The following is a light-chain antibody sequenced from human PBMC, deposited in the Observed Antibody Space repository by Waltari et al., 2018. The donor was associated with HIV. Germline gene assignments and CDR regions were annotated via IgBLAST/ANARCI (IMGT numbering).Light chain of an antibody. CDR2: KAS. CDR1: QIIDSW. V-gene: IGKV1-5*03. J-gene: IGKJ2*01. Sequence: DIKMTQYPSPLSASVGDTVSITCRASQIIDSWLAWYQQKPGKAPKLLIYKASNLESGVPPSFSGSGAGTEFTLTITSLLPDDFATYYCQQYKSYSPSSFGQGTRLEIK. CDR3: QQYKSYSPSS.